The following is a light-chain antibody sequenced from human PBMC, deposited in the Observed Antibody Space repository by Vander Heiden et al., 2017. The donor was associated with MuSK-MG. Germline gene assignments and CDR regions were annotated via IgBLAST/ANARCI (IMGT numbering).Light chain of an antibody. V-gene: IGKV2-24*01. Sequence: DIVMTQSPLSSPVTLGQPASISCRSSQSLLHSDGNTYLSWLQQRPGQPPRLLIYKISHRFSGVPDRFSGSGAGTDFTLKISRVEAEDVGVYYCMQATQFPRTIGQGTKVEIK. CDR1: QSLLHSDGNTY. CDR3: MQATQFPRT. J-gene: IGKJ1*01. CDR2: KIS.